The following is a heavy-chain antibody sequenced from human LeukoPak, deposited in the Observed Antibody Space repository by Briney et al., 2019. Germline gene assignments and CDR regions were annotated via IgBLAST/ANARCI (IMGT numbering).Heavy chain of an antibody. CDR2: ISGGGTP. CDR3: ARDKEYRGSATYYSDH. Sequence: GGSLRLSCSASGFTFSNYAMTWVRQAPGKGLEWVSSISGGGTPFYADSVRGRFTVSGDNSNNTLFLQMTSLRAEDTGIYYCARDKEYRGSATYYSDHWGQGTLVTVSS. V-gene: IGHV3-23*01. J-gene: IGHJ4*01. CDR1: GFTFSNYA. D-gene: IGHD3-10*01.